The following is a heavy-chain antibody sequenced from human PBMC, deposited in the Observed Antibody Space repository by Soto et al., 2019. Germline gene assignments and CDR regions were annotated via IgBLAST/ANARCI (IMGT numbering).Heavy chain of an antibody. J-gene: IGHJ4*02. CDR2: IYTSGST. V-gene: IGHV4-4*07. D-gene: IGHD5-12*01. Sequence: SETLSLTCTVSGGSINNYYWSWIRQPPGKGLEWIGRIYTSGSTDYNPSLKSRVTIWIDTSNNQFYLKVTSMTAADTAVYYCARERREEIHDGYDIDYWGQGTLVTVS. CDR3: ARERREEIHDGYDIDY. CDR1: GGSINNYY.